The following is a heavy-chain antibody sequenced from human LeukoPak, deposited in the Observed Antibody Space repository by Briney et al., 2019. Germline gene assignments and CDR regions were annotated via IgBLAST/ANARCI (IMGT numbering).Heavy chain of an antibody. J-gene: IGHJ4*02. CDR3: ARVRYRLAETYIDY. CDR2: INPNSGGT. D-gene: IGHD3-16*01. V-gene: IGHV1-2*02. CDR1: GYTFTGYY. Sequence: GASVTVSFKASGYTFTGYYMHWVRQAPGQGLEWMGWINPNSGGTNYAQKFQGRVTMTRDTSISTAYMELSRLRSDDTAVYYCARVRYRLAETYIDYWGQGTLVTVSS.